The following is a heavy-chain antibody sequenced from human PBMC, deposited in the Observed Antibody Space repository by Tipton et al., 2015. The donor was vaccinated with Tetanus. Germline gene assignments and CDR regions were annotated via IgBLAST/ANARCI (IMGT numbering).Heavy chain of an antibody. D-gene: IGHD5-18*01. CDR3: ARPPVRRRAYSLGFCPD. Sequence: QSGAEVKKPGASVKVSCKTSGYTFTSYEINWVRQAAGQGLEWMGGIIPIFGTITYAQKFQGRITITADRSTNTAYMELSSLRSEDTAVYYCARPPVRRRAYSLGFCPDWCLGTLVTVSP. J-gene: IGHJ4*02. V-gene: IGHV1-69*06. CDR1: GYTFTSYE. CDR2: IIPIFGTI.